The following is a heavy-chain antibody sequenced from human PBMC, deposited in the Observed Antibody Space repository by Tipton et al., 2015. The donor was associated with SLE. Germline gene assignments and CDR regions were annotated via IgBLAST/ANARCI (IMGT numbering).Heavy chain of an antibody. CDR3: ARSSTEGKHWFFDL. J-gene: IGHJ2*01. CDR2: IYTGGYT. Sequence: TLSLTCTVSGGSISSYYWAWIRQPAGKGLEWFGRIYTGGYTKYNPSFENRVTVDASKDQFSLRLTSVTAEDTAIYFCARSSTEGKHWFFDLWGRGTLVTVSS. V-gene: IGHV4-4*07. CDR1: GGSISSYY. D-gene: IGHD2-2*01.